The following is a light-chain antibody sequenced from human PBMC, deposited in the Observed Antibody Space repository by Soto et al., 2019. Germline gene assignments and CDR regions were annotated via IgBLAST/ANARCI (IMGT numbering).Light chain of an antibody. J-gene: IGKJ4*01. Sequence: DIVMTQSPDSLAVSLGDRATINCKSSQSVLYSSNNNNYLAWYQQKPGQPPKLLIYWASTRESGVPDRFSGSGSGTDFTLTISSLQAEDVAVYYCQQYYSTLTFGGGTKVEIK. CDR2: WAS. CDR3: QQYYSTLT. CDR1: QSVLYSSNNNNY. V-gene: IGKV4-1*01.